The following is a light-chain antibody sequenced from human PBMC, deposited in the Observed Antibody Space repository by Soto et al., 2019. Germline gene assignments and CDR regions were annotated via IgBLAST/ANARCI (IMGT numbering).Light chain of an antibody. CDR1: QSINTW. CDR3: QQYNTYSWT. Sequence: DIQMTQSPSTLSASVGDRVTISCRASQSINTWLAWYQQKPGKAPKVLIYKASTLEDGVTSRFRGAGSGTEFTLTITSLQPDDSAVYYCQQYNTYSWTFGQGTKVDIK. J-gene: IGKJ1*01. V-gene: IGKV1-5*03. CDR2: KAS.